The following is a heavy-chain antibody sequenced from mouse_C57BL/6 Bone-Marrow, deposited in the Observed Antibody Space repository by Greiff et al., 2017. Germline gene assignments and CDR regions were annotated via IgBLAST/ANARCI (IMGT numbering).Heavy chain of an antibody. Sequence: QVQLQQPGAELVMPGASVKLSCKASGYTFTSYWMHWVKQRPGQGLEWIGEIDPSDSYTNYNQKFKGKSTLTVDKSSSTAYMQLSSLTSEDSAVCYCARGDSSGLDYWGKGTTLTVSS. CDR3: ARGDSSGLDY. CDR2: IDPSDSYT. J-gene: IGHJ2*01. CDR1: GYTFTSYW. V-gene: IGHV1-69*01. D-gene: IGHD3-2*02.